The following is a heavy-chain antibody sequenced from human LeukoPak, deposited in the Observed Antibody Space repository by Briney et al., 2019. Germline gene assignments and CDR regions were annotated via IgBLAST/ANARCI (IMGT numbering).Heavy chain of an antibody. CDR1: GFTFSSYG. V-gene: IGHV3-23*01. CDR3: AKDSGRTGHSSIGLFDY. CDR2: ISGSGGST. Sequence: GGSLRLSCAASGFTFSSYGMSWVRQAPGKGLEWVSAISGSGGSTYYADSVKGRFTISRDNSKNTLYLQMNSLRAEDTAVYYCAKDSGRTGHSSIGLFDYWGQGTLVTVSS. J-gene: IGHJ4*02. D-gene: IGHD6-13*01.